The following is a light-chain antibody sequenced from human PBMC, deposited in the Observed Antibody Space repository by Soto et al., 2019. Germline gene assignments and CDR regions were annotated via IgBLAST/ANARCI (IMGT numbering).Light chain of an antibody. CDR1: ISDVGSNNY. J-gene: IGLJ1*01. CDR2: GVS. CDR3: GSYTSSSTRV. Sequence: QSALTQPASVSGSPGQSITISCTGTISDVGSNNYVSWYPQHPGKAPKLMIYGVSNRPSGVSKRFSGSKSGPPASLTISGLQAEDEAHYYCGSYTSSSTRVFGTGTKVTVL. V-gene: IGLV2-14*01.